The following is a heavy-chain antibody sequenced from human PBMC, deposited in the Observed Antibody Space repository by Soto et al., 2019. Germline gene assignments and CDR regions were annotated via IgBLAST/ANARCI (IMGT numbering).Heavy chain of an antibody. D-gene: IGHD3-3*01. Sequence: SETLSLTCTVSGGSISSGDYYWSWIRQPPGKGLEWIGYIYYSGSTYYNPSLKSRVTISVDTSKNQFSLKLSSVTAADTAVYYCARGTNYYYYGMDVWGQGTTVTVSS. CDR3: ARGTNYYYYGMDV. V-gene: IGHV4-30-4*01. J-gene: IGHJ6*02. CDR2: IYYSGST. CDR1: GGSISSGDYY.